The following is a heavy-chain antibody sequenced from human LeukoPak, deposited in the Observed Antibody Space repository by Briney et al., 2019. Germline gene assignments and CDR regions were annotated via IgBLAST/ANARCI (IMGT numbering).Heavy chain of an antibody. V-gene: IGHV1-69*05. Sequence: SVKVSCKASGGTFSSYAISWVRQAPGQGLEWMGGIIPIFGTANYAQKFQGRVTMTRNTSISTAYMELSSLRSEDTAVYYCARGSRAMTGIHRNWFDPWGQGTLVTVSS. CDR1: GGTFSSYA. J-gene: IGHJ5*02. CDR2: IIPIFGTA. D-gene: IGHD6-13*01. CDR3: ARGSRAMTGIHRNWFDP.